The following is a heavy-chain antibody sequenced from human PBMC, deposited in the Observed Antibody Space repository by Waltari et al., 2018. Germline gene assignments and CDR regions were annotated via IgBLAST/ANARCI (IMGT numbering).Heavy chain of an antibody. V-gene: IGHV5-51*01. D-gene: IGHD2-2*01. CDR2: IYPDDPEI. J-gene: IGHJ6*02. CDR1: GYNFSTNC. Sequence: EVQLVQSGAEVKKPGESLKISCKDSGYNFSTNCTGWLRQMPGRGLEWMGIIYPDDPEIRYSPSFQGQVTISADRSINTAYLEWRSLKASDTALYFCARQDPKYQYAMAVWGQGTSVTVS. CDR3: ARQDPKYQYAMAV.